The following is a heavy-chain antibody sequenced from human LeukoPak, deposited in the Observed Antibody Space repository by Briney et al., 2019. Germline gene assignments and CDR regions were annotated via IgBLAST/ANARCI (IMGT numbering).Heavy chain of an antibody. CDR1: GYTFTSYY. CDR2: INPSGGST. J-gene: IGHJ2*01. CDR3: VRGASSIAALNPFWYFDR. D-gene: IGHD6-6*01. Sequence: ASVKVSCKASGYTFTSYYMHWVRQGPGQGLEWMGIINPSGGSTSYAQKFQGRVTMTRDTSTNTVYMELGSLRSEDTAVFYCVRGASSIAALNPFWYFDRWGRGTLVTVSS. V-gene: IGHV1-46*01.